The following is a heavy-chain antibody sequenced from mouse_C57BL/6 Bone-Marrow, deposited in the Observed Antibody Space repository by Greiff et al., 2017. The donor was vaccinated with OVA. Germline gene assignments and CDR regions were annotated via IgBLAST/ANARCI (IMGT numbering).Heavy chain of an antibody. D-gene: IGHD1-1*01. CDR1: GFTFSDYY. J-gene: IGHJ4*01. CDR2: INYDGSST. CDR3: ARGLGYYYGSSYGYAMDD. V-gene: IGHV5-16*01. Sequence: EVQRVESEGGLVQPGSSMKLSCTASGFTFSDYYMAWVRQVPEKGLEWVANINYDGSSTYYLDSLKSRFIISRDNAKNILYLQMSSLKSEDTATYYCARGLGYYYGSSYGYAMDDWGQGTSVTVSS.